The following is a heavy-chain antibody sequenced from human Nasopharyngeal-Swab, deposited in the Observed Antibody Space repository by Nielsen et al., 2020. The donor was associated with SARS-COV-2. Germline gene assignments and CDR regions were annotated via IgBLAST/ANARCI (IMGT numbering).Heavy chain of an antibody. CDR2: IYHSGST. CDR3: AGCSSSWGHFDY. CDR1: GGSISSSNW. J-gene: IGHJ4*02. Sequence: SETLSLTCAVSGGSISSSNWWSWVRQPPGKGLEWIGEIYHSGSTNYNPSLKSRVTISVDKSKNQFSPKLSSVTAADTAVYYCAGCSSSWGHFDYWGQGTLVTVSS. V-gene: IGHV4-4*02. D-gene: IGHD6-13*01.